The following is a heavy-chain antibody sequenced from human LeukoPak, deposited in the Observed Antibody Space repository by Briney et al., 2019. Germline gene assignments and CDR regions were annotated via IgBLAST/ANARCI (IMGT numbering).Heavy chain of an antibody. CDR2: IYYSGST. CDR1: GGPISSYY. D-gene: IGHD6-13*01. J-gene: IGHJ4*02. CDR3: ARHQYSSSWFFDY. V-gene: IGHV4-59*08. Sequence: PSETLSLTCTVSGGPISSYYWSWIRQPPGKGLEWIGYIYYSGSTNYNPSLKSRVTISVDTSKNQFSLKLSSVTAADTAVYYCARHQYSSSWFFDYWGQGTLVTVSS.